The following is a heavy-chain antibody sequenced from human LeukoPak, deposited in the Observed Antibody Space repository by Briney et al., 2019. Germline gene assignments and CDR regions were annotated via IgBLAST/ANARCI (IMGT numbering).Heavy chain of an antibody. V-gene: IGHV1-18*01. CDR3: ARDFQWLPSIYYYYYMDV. CDR1: GYTFTSYG. J-gene: IGHJ6*03. CDR2: ISAYNGNT. D-gene: IGHD6-19*01. Sequence: ASVKVSCKASGYTFTSYGISWVRQAPGQGLEWMGWISAYNGNTNYAQKLQGRVTMTTDTSTSTAYMELRSLRSDDTAVYYCARDFQWLPSIYYYYYMDVWGKGTTVTVSS.